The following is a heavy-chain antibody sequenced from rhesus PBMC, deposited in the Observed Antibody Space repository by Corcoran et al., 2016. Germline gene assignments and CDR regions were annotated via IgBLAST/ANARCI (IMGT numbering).Heavy chain of an antibody. V-gene: IGHV4S7*01. D-gene: IGHD5-24*01. CDR1: GGSISGYYL. J-gene: IGHJ4*01. Sequence: QVQLQESGPGVVKPSETLSLTCAVSGGSISGYYLRSWIRQPPGKGLEWIGYIYGGSGSTSYNPSLKSRVIISIDTSKNQFSLKLSSVTAADTAVYYCARVDTAGTGWDYWGQGVLVTVSS. CDR3: ARVDTAGTGWDY. CDR2: IYGGSGST.